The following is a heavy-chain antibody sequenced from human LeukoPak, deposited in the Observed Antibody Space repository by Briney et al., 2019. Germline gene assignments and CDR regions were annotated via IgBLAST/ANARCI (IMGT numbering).Heavy chain of an antibody. V-gene: IGHV3-23*01. CDR1: GFTFNSYA. J-gene: IGHJ4*02. CDR3: AKDARVSVYVLYEHDY. Sequence: GESLRLSCAASGFTFNSYAMSWVRQAPGKGLEWVSGISGSAGSTYYADSVKGRFTISRDNSKDTLYLQMNSLRAEDTAVYYCAKDARVSVYVLYEHDYWGQGTLVTVSS. D-gene: IGHD2-8*01. CDR2: ISGSAGST.